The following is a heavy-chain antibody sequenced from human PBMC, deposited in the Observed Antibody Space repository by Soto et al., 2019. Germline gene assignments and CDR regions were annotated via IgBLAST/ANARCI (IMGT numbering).Heavy chain of an antibody. V-gene: IGHV1-24*01. CDR3: ATTIVLRFLEWFPFAY. CDR1: GYTLTELS. J-gene: IGHJ4*02. D-gene: IGHD3-3*01. Sequence: ASVKVSCKVSGYTLTELSMHWVRRAPGKGLEWMGGFDPEDGETIYAQKFQGRVTMTEDTSTDTAYMELSSLRSEDTAVYYCATTIVLRFLEWFPFAYWGQGTLVTVSS. CDR2: FDPEDGET.